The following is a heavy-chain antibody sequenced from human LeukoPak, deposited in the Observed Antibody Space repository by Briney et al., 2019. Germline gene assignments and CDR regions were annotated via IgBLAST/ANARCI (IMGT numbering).Heavy chain of an antibody. CDR1: GGSISSGGYS. D-gene: IGHD4-23*01. V-gene: IGHV4-31*03. Sequence: PSQTLSLTCTVSGGSISSGGYSWSWIRQHPGKGLEWIGYIYYSGSTYYNPSLKSRVTISVDTSKNQFSLKLSSVTAADTAVYYCARQSNLRWPWRPAFDYWGQGTLVTVSS. CDR2: IYYSGST. CDR3: ARQSNLRWPWRPAFDY. J-gene: IGHJ4*02.